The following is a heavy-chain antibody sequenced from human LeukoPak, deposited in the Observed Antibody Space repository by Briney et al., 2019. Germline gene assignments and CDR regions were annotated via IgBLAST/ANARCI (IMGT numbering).Heavy chain of an antibody. CDR2: IYYSGTT. CDR1: GGSISSSTYY. D-gene: IGHD3-22*01. J-gene: IGHJ3*02. CDR3: ARPTFSGYYSGPFDI. V-gene: IGHV4-39*01. Sequence: PSETLSLTCTVSGGSISSSTYYWGWIRQPRGKGLEWIGSIYYSGTTYYNPSLKSRVTISVDTSKNQFSLKLSSVTAADTAVYFCARPTFSGYYSGPFDIWGQGTIVTVSS.